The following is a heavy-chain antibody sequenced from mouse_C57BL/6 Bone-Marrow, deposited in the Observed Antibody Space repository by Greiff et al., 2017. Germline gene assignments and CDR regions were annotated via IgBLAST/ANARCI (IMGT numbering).Heavy chain of an antibody. J-gene: IGHJ1*03. V-gene: IGHV1-53*01. CDR1: GYTFTSYW. Sequence: QVQLQQSGTELVKPGASVKLSCKASGYTFTSYWMHWVKQRPGQGLEWIGNINPSNGGTNYNEKFKSKATLTVDKSSSTAYMQLSSLTSEDFAVYYCARRGVYGSSLWYFDVWGTGTTVTVSS. CDR2: INPSNGGT. CDR3: ARRGVYGSSLWYFDV. D-gene: IGHD1-1*01.